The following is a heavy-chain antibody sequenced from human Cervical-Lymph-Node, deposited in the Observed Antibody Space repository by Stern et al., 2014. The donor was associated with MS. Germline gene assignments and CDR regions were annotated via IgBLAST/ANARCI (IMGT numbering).Heavy chain of an antibody. V-gene: IGHV1-8*01. CDR2: MNTNSGDT. Sequence: QVQLVQSGAEVKKPGASVKVSCKASGYTFTNYDINWVRQATGQGLEWMGWMNTNSGDTGYGQKFKGRVTMTRNTSITTIYMELSSLRSDDTAVYYCARESAPEPASRHFDSWGQGTLVTVSS. D-gene: IGHD2-15*01. CDR3: ARESAPEPASRHFDS. J-gene: IGHJ4*02. CDR1: GYTFTNYD.